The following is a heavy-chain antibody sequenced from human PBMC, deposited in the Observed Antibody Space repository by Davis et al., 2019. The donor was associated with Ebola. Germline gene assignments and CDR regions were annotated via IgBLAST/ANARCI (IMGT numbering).Heavy chain of an antibody. V-gene: IGHV3-30-3*01. J-gene: IGHJ4*02. D-gene: IGHD3-16*01. CDR3: ARPQATFGGVSCFDY. CDR2: ISSDGNNK. CDR1: GFTFLTYA. Sequence: PGGSLRLSCAASGFTFLTYAMHWVRQAPGKGLEWVAIISSDGNNKYYADSVKGRFTISRDNSKNTLYLQMNSLRPEDTAVYYCARPQATFGGVSCFDYWGQGTLVTVSS.